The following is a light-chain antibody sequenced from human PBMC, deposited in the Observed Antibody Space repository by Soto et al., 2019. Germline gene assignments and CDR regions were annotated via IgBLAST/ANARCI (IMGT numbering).Light chain of an antibody. CDR1: SSHIGAGYD. Sequence: QSLLTQPPSVSGAPGQRVTISCTGSSSHIGAGYDVHWYQQLPGTAPKLLIYGNSNRPSGVPDRFSGSKSGTSASLAITGLQAEDEADYYCQSYDSSLSGYVFGTGTKVTVL. CDR3: QSYDSSLSGYV. CDR2: GNS. J-gene: IGLJ1*01. V-gene: IGLV1-40*01.